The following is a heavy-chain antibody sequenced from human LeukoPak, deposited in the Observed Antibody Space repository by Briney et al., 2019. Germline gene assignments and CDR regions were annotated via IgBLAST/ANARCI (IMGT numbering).Heavy chain of an antibody. CDR3: SHRPGGNRNRWLWGYFNY. CDR2: IYWDNDE. D-gene: IGHD3-16*01. CDR1: GFSLASSGVG. J-gene: IGHJ4*02. Sequence: SGPTLVEPTETLTLTCTFSGFSLASSGVGVGWIRQSPGKALEWLALIYWDNDERYSPSLRSRLTITKDTSKKQVVLTMTYMEPFYTATYYLSHRPGGNRNRWLWGYFNYWGQGILVAVS. V-gene: IGHV2-5*02.